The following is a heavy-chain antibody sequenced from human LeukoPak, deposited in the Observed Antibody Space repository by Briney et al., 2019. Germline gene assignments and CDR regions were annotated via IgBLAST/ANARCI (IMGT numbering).Heavy chain of an antibody. CDR3: AKDDPPLIAAAGTMDY. Sequence: GRSLRLSCAAPGFTFSSYGMHWVRQAPGTGLEWVAFISYEGAIKYYADSVKGRFTISRDNSKNTLYLQMNSLRAEDTAVYYCAKDDPPLIAAAGTMDYWGQGTLVTVSS. D-gene: IGHD6-13*01. CDR2: ISYEGAIK. CDR1: GFTFSSYG. V-gene: IGHV3-30*18. J-gene: IGHJ4*02.